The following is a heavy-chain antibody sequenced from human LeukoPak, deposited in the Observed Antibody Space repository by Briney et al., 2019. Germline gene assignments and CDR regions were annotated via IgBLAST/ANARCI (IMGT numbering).Heavy chain of an antibody. D-gene: IGHD1-26*01. J-gene: IGHJ4*02. CDR1: GFTFSSYW. V-gene: IGHV3-74*01. CDR2: INNDGSSA. CDR3: ARDLWGYSGCFDC. Sequence: QPGGSLRLSCVASGFTFSSYWMHWVRQAPGKGPVWVSRINNDGSSAIYADSVKGRFTISRDNAKNSLYLQMNSLRAEDTAVYYCARDLWGYSGCFDCWGQGTLVTVSS.